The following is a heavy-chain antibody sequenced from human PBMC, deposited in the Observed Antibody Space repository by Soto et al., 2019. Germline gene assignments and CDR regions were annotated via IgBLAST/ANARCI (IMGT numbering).Heavy chain of an antibody. CDR1: GGSFSGYY. CDR3: ARTYSSSWSPFDD. D-gene: IGHD6-13*01. J-gene: IGHJ4*02. V-gene: IGHV4-34*01. CDR2: INHSGST. Sequence: QVQLQQWGAGLLKPSETLSLTCAVYGGSFSGYYWSWIRQPPGKGLEWIGEINHSGSTNYNPSLKSRVTISVDTSKNQCSLKLSSVTAADTAVYYCARTYSSSWSPFDDWGQGTLVTVSS.